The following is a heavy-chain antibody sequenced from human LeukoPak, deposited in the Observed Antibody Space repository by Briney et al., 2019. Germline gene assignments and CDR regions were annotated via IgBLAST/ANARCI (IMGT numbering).Heavy chain of an antibody. CDR2: IRQDGTEK. CDR1: GFTFRTYW. D-gene: IGHD5-12*01. V-gene: IGHV3-7*01. Sequence: GGSLRLSCAGSGFTFRTYWMTWVRQAPGKGLEWVANIRQDGTEKNYVDSVRGRFTISRDNAENSLYLQMNSLRAEDTAVYFCARESGNSGYDVLDYWGQGTLVTVSS. J-gene: IGHJ4*02. CDR3: ARESGNSGYDVLDY.